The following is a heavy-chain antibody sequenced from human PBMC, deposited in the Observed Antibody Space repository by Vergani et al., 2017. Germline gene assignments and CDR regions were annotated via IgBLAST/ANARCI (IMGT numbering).Heavy chain of an antibody. Sequence: EVQLVESGGGLVQPGGSLRLSCAASGFTFSSYSMNWVRQAPGKGLEWVSYISSSSSTIYYADSVKGRFTISRDNAKNSLYLQMNSLRAEDTAVYYCAKDGSIAAAGNNGNWFDPWGQGTLVTVSS. CDR3: AKDGSIAAAGNNGNWFDP. D-gene: IGHD6-13*01. CDR1: GFTFSSYS. V-gene: IGHV3-48*01. CDR2: ISSSSSTI. J-gene: IGHJ5*02.